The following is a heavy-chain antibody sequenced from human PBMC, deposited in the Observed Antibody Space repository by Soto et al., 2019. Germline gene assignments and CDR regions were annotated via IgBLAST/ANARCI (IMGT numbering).Heavy chain of an antibody. D-gene: IGHD3-10*01. J-gene: IGHJ4*02. CDR1: GFTFSNYA. V-gene: IGHV3-23*01. CDR2: LNGRGGST. CDR3: ARDLSGSYFPADY. Sequence: GALRLSCAASGFTFSNYAMSWVRQAPGKGLEWVSSLNGRGGSTSYADSVKGRFTISRDNSKNTLYLQMNSLRAEDTAVYYCARDLSGSYFPADYWGQGTLVTVSS.